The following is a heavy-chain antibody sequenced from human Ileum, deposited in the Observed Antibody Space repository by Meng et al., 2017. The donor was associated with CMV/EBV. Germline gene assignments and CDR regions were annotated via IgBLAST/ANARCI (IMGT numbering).Heavy chain of an antibody. CDR3: ARNVGFYSSQIAY. Sequence: LQASGPGLGKPSDTPSLTCTASGGSTTSSTYYWGWIRQPPGKGLEWIGSVYYSGTTYYNPSLKSRVNMSIDTSKNRFSLKLSSATAADTAVYYCARNVGFYSSQIAYWGQGALVTVSS. CDR1: GGSTTSSTYY. J-gene: IGHJ4*02. CDR2: VYYSGTT. D-gene: IGHD3-3*01. V-gene: IGHV4-39*07.